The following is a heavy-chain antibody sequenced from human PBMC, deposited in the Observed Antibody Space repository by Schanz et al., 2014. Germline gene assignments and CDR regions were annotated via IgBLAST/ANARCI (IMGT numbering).Heavy chain of an antibody. V-gene: IGHV3-9*01. CDR1: GFNFRSYG. J-gene: IGHJ4*02. CDR2: MSWNAGSL. Sequence: VQLVESGGGVVQPGRSLRLSCAASGFNFRSYGMHWVRQAPGKGLEWVSGMSWNAGSLGYGDSVKGRFTISRDNAKKSLYLRMNSLRAEDTAVYYCARDAVTSVLTPGSYYWGQGTLVTVSS. CDR3: ARDAVTSVLTPGSYY. D-gene: IGHD4-17*01.